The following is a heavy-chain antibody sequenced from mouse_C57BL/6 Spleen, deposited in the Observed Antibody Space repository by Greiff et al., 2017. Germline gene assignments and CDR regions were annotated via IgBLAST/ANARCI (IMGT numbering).Heavy chain of an antibody. J-gene: IGHJ4*01. CDR2: IDPEDGEP. D-gene: IGHD1-1*01. Sequence: VHVKQSGAELVKPGASVKLSCTASGFNIKDYYMHWVKQRTEQGLEWIGRIDPEDGEPKYAPKFQGKATITADTSSNTAYLQLSSLTSGDTAVYCCARFTTVRYYAMGYWGQGTSVTVSS. CDR3: ARFTTVRYYAMGY. V-gene: IGHV14-2*01. CDR1: GFNIKDYY.